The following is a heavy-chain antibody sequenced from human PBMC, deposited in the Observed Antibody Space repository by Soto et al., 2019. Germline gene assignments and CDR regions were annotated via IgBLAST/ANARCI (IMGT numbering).Heavy chain of an antibody. CDR3: AKSYRSGWQKGGGAFDI. CDR2: ISGSGGST. V-gene: IGHV3-23*01. J-gene: IGHJ3*02. CDR1: GFTFSSYA. D-gene: IGHD6-19*01. Sequence: GGSLRLSCAASGFTFSSYAMSWVRQAPGKGLEWVSAISGSGGSTYYADSVKGRFTISRDNSKNTLYLQMNSLRAEDTAVYYCAKSYRSGWQKGGGAFDIWGQGTMVTVSS.